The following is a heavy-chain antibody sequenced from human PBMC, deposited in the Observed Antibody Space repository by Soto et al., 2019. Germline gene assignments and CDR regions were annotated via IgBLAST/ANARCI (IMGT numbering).Heavy chain of an antibody. CDR1: GYSFTSYW. V-gene: IGHV5-10-1*01. CDR3: ARSRDGDNLYYYYGMDV. CDR2: IDPSDSYT. J-gene: IGHJ6*02. Sequence: GESLKISCKGSGYSFTSYWISWVRQMPGKGLEWMGRIDPSDSYTNYSPSFQGHVTISADKSISTAYLQWSSLKASDTAMYYCARSRDGDNLYYYYGMDVWGQGTTVTVSS.